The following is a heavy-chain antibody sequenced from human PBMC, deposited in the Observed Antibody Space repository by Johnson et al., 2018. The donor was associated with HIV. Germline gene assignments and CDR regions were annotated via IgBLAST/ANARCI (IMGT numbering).Heavy chain of an antibody. D-gene: IGHD3-22*01. J-gene: IGHJ3*01. CDR1: GFTFSSYA. Sequence: QVQLVESGGGAVQPGRSLRLSCEASGFTFSSYAMHWVRQAPGKGLEWVAVISHDGRNQTYADSVKGRFTISTDNSTKTLFLQMNSLRPEDTALYYCSSPQSGVEPDYYDSSGYCRNDALDFWGQGTMVTVSS. V-gene: IGHV3-30*14. CDR3: SSPQSGVEPDYYDSSGYCRNDALDF. CDR2: ISHDGRNQ.